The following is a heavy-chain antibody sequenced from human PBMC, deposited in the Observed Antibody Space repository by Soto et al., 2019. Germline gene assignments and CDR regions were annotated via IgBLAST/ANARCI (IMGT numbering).Heavy chain of an antibody. CDR3: AKTVNPYYYGMDV. D-gene: IGHD4-4*01. J-gene: IGHJ6*02. Sequence: EVQLLESGGGLVQPGGSLRLSCAASGFTFDNYAMTWVRQAPGKGLEWASHISASGVTTYYADSVKGRFTISRDNCKNTVYLQMNSLRAEDTAVYYCAKTVNPYYYGMDVWGQGTTVTVSS. CDR1: GFTFDNYA. CDR2: ISASGVTT. V-gene: IGHV3-23*01.